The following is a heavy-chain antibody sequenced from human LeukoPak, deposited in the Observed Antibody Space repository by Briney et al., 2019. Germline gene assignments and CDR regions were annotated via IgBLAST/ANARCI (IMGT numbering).Heavy chain of an antibody. Sequence: GGSLRLSCAASGFTFTTYWMSWVRQAPGKGLEWVANIKQDGSEKYYVDSVKGRFTISRDNAKNSLYLQMNSLRAEDMAVYYCARLAVEMATMIFDYWGQGTLVTVSS. CDR2: IKQDGSEK. CDR1: GFTFTTYW. J-gene: IGHJ4*02. V-gene: IGHV3-7*01. CDR3: ARLAVEMATMIFDY. D-gene: IGHD5-24*01.